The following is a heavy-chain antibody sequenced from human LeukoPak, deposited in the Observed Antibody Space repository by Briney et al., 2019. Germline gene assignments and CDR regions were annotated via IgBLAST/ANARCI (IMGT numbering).Heavy chain of an antibody. CDR1: GGSISSYY. CDR3: ARAGVTMVRGVIGWFDP. Sequence: PSETLSLTCTVSGGSISSYYWSWIRQPPGKGLEWIGYIYYSGSTNYNPSLKSRVTISVDTSKNQFSLKLSSVTAADTAVYYCARAGVTMVRGVIGWFDPWGQGTLVTVSS. D-gene: IGHD3-10*01. CDR2: IYYSGST. J-gene: IGHJ5*02. V-gene: IGHV4-59*01.